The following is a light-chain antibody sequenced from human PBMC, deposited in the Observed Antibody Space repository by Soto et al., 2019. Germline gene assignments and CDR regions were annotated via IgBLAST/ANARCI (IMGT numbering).Light chain of an antibody. CDR2: EGS. CDR3: CSYGGFRSFEL. J-gene: IGLJ2*01. V-gene: IGLV2-23*03. CDR1: SSDVGRYNV. Sequence: QSALTQPASVSGSPGQSITISCTGSSSDVGRYNVVSWYQHHPGKAPKLLIFEGSKRPSGVSYRFSGSKSGNTASLTISGLQAEDEADYHCCSYGGFRSFELFGGGTKLTVL.